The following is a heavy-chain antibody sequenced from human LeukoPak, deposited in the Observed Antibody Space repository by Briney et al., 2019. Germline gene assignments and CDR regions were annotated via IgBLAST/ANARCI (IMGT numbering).Heavy chain of an antibody. Sequence: GRCLRLSCAAAGFSFSDYYTGWIRQAPREGLEWISYISANGITTYYADSVKGRFAISRDNSRNSLSLYMNFLRAEDTAVYYCASSLNTVIISPYYFDYWGQGTLVTVSS. V-gene: IGHV3-11*04. CDR2: ISANGITT. CDR1: GFSFSDYY. J-gene: IGHJ4*02. D-gene: IGHD4-11*01. CDR3: ASSLNTVIISPYYFDY.